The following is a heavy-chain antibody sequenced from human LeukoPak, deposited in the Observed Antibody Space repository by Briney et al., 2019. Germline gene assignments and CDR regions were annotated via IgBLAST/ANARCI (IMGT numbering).Heavy chain of an antibody. V-gene: IGHV3-23*01. J-gene: IGHJ4*02. CDR3: AKDPGRYYYDSSGYYYAVDY. Sequence: GGSLRLSCAASGFTFSSYAMSWVRQAPGKGLGWVSAISGSGGSTYYADSVKGRFTISRDNSKNTLYLQMNSLRAEDTAVYYCAKDPGRYYYDSSGYYYAVDYWGQGTLVTVSS. D-gene: IGHD3-22*01. CDR1: GFTFSSYA. CDR2: ISGSGGST.